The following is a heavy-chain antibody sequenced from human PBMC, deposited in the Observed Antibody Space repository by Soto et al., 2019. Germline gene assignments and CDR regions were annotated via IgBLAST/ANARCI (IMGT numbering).Heavy chain of an antibody. CDR1: GYTFTNYG. CDR2: IITYSGNT. Sequence: GPEVQKPGASVKVSCKAAGYTFTNYGITWVRQAPGQGLEWMGWIITYSGNTNYAQKLQDRVSLTADTSTSTAYMELRSLRSDGTAGYYLARIPGYSTKWYFGFDIRGQGTLVTGSS. CDR3: ARIPGYSTKWYFGFDI. D-gene: IGHD6-13*01. V-gene: IGHV1-18*01. J-gene: IGHJ3*02.